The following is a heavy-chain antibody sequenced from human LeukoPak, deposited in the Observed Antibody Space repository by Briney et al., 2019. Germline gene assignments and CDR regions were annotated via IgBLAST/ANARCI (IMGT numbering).Heavy chain of an antibody. D-gene: IGHD3-10*01. CDR3: ARDYYGPGSLRYFDL. V-gene: IGHV4-30-2*01. CDR2: IYHSGST. Sequence: PSQTLCLTCAVSGGSISSGGYSWSWIRQPPGKGLEWIGYIYHSGSTYYNPSLKSRVTISVDSSKNQFSLKLSSVTAADTAVYYCARDYYGPGSLRYFDLSGRGTLVTVSS. J-gene: IGHJ2*01. CDR1: GGSISSGGYS.